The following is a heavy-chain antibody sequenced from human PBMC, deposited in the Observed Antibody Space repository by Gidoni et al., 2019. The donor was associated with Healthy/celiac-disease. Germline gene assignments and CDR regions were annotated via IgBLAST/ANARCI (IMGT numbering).Heavy chain of an antibody. CDR1: GYSFTNYW. Sequence: EVQLLQSGAEGKKPGESLKISCKGFGYSFTNYWIGWVRQMPGKGLEWMGIIYPGDSDKRYSPSFEGQVTISADRSTSTANLQWSSLKASDTAIYYCARLTGGSPDYWGQGTLITVSS. CDR2: IYPGDSDK. CDR3: ARLTGGSPDY. J-gene: IGHJ4*02. V-gene: IGHV5-51*01. D-gene: IGHD3-16*01.